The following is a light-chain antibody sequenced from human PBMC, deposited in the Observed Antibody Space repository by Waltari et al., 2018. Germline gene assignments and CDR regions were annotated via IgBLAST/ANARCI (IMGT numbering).Light chain of an antibody. CDR1: QSVTSSY. Sequence: EIVLTQSPGTLSLSPGERATLSCRASQSVTSSYLAWYQQKPGQAPRLLIYNVASRDTGIPDRFSGSGSGTDFTLTISGLEPEDFAVYYCQQYGSSPRTFGQGSKLEI. J-gene: IGKJ2*01. CDR2: NVA. V-gene: IGKV3-20*01. CDR3: QQYGSSPRT.